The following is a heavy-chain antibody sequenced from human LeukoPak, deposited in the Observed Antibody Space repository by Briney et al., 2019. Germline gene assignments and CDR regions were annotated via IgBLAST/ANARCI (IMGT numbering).Heavy chain of an antibody. V-gene: IGHV1-8*01. Sequence: ASVKVSCKASGYTFTSYDINWVRQATGQGLEWMGWMNPNSGNTGYAQKFQGRVTMTRNTSISTAYMELSSLRSEDTAVYYCARGYYDSSGPHWENNRWFDPWGQGTLVTVSS. J-gene: IGHJ5*02. CDR3: ARGYYDSSGPHWENNRWFDP. D-gene: IGHD3-22*01. CDR1: GYTFTSYD. CDR2: MNPNSGNT.